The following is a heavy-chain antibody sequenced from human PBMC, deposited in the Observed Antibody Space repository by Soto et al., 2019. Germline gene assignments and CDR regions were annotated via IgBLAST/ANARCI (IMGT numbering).Heavy chain of an antibody. D-gene: IGHD2-8*01. Sequence: GGSLRLSCAASEFTFSSNGMQWVRQAAGKGLEWVAGISGDGSKRYYADSLKGRFTISGDNSKNMLHLQMNNLRPEDTAVYYCVNSAIMTDVLKDYYGMDLWGQGNTVTVSS. J-gene: IGHJ6*02. V-gene: IGHV3-30*03. CDR1: EFTFSSNG. CDR3: VNSAIMTDVLKDYYGMDL. CDR2: ISGDGSKR.